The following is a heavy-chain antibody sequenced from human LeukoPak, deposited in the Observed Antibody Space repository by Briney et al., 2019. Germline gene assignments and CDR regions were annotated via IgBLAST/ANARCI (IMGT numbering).Heavy chain of an antibody. V-gene: IGHV3-48*04. J-gene: IGHJ6*03. D-gene: IGHD5-18*01. Sequence: GGSLRLSCAASGFTFSSYGMHWVRQAPGKGLEWVSYISSSGSTIYYADSVKGRFTISRDNAKNSLYLQMNSLRAEDTAVYYCARDRRGTAMDYYYYYMDVWGKGTTVTVSS. CDR3: ARDRRGTAMDYYYYYMDV. CDR1: GFTFSSYG. CDR2: ISSSGSTI.